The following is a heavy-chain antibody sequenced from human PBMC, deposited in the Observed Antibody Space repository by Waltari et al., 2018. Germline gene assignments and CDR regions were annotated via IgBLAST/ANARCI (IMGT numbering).Heavy chain of an antibody. D-gene: IGHD3-10*01. CDR1: GFTFSSYW. V-gene: IGHV3-7*01. Sequence: EVQLVESGGGLVQPGGSLRLSCAASGFTFSSYWMRWVRQAPGTGLGWVANIKQDGREKYYVDSVKGRFTISRDNAKNSLYLQMNSLRAEDTAVYYCARDRGISGIWGQGTMVTVSS. J-gene: IGHJ3*02. CDR2: IKQDGREK. CDR3: ARDRGISGI.